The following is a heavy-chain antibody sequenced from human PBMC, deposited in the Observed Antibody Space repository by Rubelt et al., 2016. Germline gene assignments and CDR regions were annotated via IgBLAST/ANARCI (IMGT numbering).Heavy chain of an antibody. CDR3: ASGYYYDSSGYHNWFDP. D-gene: IGHD3-22*01. Sequence: QVQLQQWGAGLLKPSETLSLTCAVYGGSFSGYYWSWIRQPPGKGLEWIGEINHSGSTNYNPSLKSRVTISVDTSKNQFSLKLSSVTAADTAVYYCASGYYYDSSGYHNWFDPWGQGTLVTVSS. CDR1: GGSFSGYY. CDR2: INHSGST. J-gene: IGHJ5*02. V-gene: IGHV4-34*01.